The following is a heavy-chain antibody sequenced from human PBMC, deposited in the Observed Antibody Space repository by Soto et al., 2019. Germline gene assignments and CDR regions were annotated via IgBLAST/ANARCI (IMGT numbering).Heavy chain of an antibody. CDR3: ARERKWEPLPY. Sequence: QVQLVQSGAEVREPGASGKVYCTTSGYTSSRYGITWGREAPGQGLEWMGWINGNMGHTIYAMNLEDRLTISTDTYTSTAYMELRSLKADATAVYYCARERKWEPLPYWGQGTLVTVSS. CDR2: INGNMGHT. D-gene: IGHD1-26*01. CDR1: GYTSSRYG. J-gene: IGHJ4*02. V-gene: IGHV1-18*01.